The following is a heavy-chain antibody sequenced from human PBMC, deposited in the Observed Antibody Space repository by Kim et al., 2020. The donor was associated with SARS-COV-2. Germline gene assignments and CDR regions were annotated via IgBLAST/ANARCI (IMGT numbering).Heavy chain of an antibody. D-gene: IGHD3-22*01. V-gene: IGHV3-48*02. J-gene: IGHJ4*02. Sequence: DSVKGRFTIARDNAKNSLYLQMNSLRDEDTAVYYCARGPPFTMIVVTSDYWGQGTLVTVSS. CDR3: ARGPPFTMIVVTSDY.